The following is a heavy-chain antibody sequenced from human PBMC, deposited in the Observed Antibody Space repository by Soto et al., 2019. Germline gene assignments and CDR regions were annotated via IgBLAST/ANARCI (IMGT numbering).Heavy chain of an antibody. V-gene: IGHV1-69*01. CDR3: ARGRYYYGSGSYYNWFDP. Sequence: SVKGSCNASGDTFSSYAISWVRQAPGQGLEWMGGIIPIFGTANYAQKFQGRVTITADESTSTAYMELSSLRSEDTAVYYCARGRYYYGSGSYYNWFDPWGQGTLVTVSS. D-gene: IGHD3-10*01. CDR2: IIPIFGTA. CDR1: GDTFSSYA. J-gene: IGHJ5*02.